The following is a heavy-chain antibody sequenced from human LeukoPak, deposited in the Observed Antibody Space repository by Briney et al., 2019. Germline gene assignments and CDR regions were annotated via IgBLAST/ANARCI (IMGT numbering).Heavy chain of an antibody. Sequence: PGGSLRLSCAASGFTFSSYSMNWVRQAPGKGLEWVSSISSSSSYIYYADSVKGRFTISRDNAKNSLYLQMNSLRAEDTAVYYCARDEAFNYYDSVDFDYWGQGTLVTVSS. D-gene: IGHD3-22*01. V-gene: IGHV3-21*01. CDR2: ISSSSSYI. J-gene: IGHJ4*02. CDR1: GFTFSSYS. CDR3: ARDEAFNYYDSVDFDY.